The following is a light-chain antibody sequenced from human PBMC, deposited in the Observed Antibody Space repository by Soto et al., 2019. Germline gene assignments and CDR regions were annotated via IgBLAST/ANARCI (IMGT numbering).Light chain of an antibody. J-gene: IGLJ3*02. V-gene: IGLV7-43*01. CDR3: LLYYGGAQPWV. Sequence: QAVVTQEPSLTVSPGGTVILTCASSTGAVTSGHHPNWFQQKPGQPPRALIYSISNKYSWTPARFSGSLLGGKAALTLSGVQPEDEADYYCLLYYGGAQPWVFGGGTKLTVL. CDR2: SIS. CDR1: TGAVTSGHH.